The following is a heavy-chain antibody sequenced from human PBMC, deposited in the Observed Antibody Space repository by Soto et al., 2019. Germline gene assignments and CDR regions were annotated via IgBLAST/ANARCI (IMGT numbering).Heavy chain of an antibody. CDR1: GGSFSENY. CDR2: IYYSGST. J-gene: IGHJ4*02. CDR3: AAGTLGAVWTPLDD. Sequence: SETLSLTCDVSGGSFSENYWTWIRQYPGKGLEWIGYIYYSGSTNYNPSLKSRVTISVDASRSQFSLKLTSVTAADTALYYCAAGTLGAVWTPLDDWAQGTLVTVSS. V-gene: IGHV4-59*03. D-gene: IGHD3-16*01.